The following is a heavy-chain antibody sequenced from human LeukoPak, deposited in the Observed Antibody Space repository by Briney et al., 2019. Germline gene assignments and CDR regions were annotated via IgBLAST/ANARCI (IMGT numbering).Heavy chain of an antibody. CDR2: IYHSGST. V-gene: IGHV4-38-2*02. CDR3: ARVLGSSWYATDAFDI. D-gene: IGHD6-13*01. CDR1: GYSISRGYY. J-gene: IGHJ3*02. Sequence: PSETLSLTCTVSGYSISRGYYWGWIRQPPGKGLEWIGSIYHSGSTYYNPSLKSRVTISVDTSKNQFSLKLSSVTAADTAVYYCARVLGSSWYATDAFDIWGQGTMVTVSS.